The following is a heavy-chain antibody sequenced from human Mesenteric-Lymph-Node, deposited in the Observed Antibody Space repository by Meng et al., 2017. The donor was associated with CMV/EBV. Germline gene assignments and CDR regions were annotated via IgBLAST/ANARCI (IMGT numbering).Heavy chain of an antibody. D-gene: IGHD3-3*01. CDR1: NYTFSSYG. CDR2: ITPIFGTA. V-gene: IGHV1-8*02. CDR3: ARGRRPGGFWSGYYSYYYGMDV. J-gene: IGHJ6*02. Sequence: ASVKVSCKASNYTFSSYGITWVRQAPGQGLEWMGGITPIFGTANYAQKFQGRVTMTRNTSISTAYMELSSLRSEETAVYYCARGRRPGGFWSGYYSYYYGMDVWGQGTTVTVSS.